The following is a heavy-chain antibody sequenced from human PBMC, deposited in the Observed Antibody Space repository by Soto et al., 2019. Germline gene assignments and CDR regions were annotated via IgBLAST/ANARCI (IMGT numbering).Heavy chain of an antibody. Sequence: SETLSLTCTVSGGSISSSSYYWGWIRQPPGKGLEWIGSIYYSGSTYYNPSLKSRVTISVDTSKNQFSLKLSSVTAADTAVYYCASSTNYYYYYGMDVWGQGALVTVSS. CDR3: ASSTNYYYYYGMDV. V-gene: IGHV4-39*01. CDR2: IYYSGST. J-gene: IGHJ6*02. CDR1: GGSISSSSYY.